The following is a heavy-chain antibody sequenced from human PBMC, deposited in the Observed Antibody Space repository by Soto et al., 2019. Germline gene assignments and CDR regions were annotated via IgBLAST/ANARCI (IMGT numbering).Heavy chain of an antibody. CDR1: GFTFSSYW. D-gene: IGHD4-17*01. CDR2: IKQDGSEK. V-gene: IGHV3-7*01. Sequence: EVQLVESGGGLVQPGGSLRLSCAASGFTFSSYWMSWVRQAPGKGLEWVANIKQDGSEKYYVDSVKGRFTISRDNAKNALYLQMNSLRAEETAVYYWARDPYGDYGTTFDYWGQGTLVTVSS. J-gene: IGHJ4*02. CDR3: ARDPYGDYGTTFDY.